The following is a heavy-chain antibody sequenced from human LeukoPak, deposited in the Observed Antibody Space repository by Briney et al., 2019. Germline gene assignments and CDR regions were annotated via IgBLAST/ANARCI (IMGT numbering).Heavy chain of an antibody. D-gene: IGHD5-12*01. CDR1: GYSFTSYW. Sequence: GESLKISCKGSGYSFTSYWIGWVRQMPGKGLEWMGIIYPGDSDIRYSPSFQGQVTISADKSINTAYLQWSSLKASDTAMYYCARPGPGYPQRPGFGYFDLWGRGTLVTVSS. CDR3: ARPGPGYPQRPGFGYFDL. J-gene: IGHJ2*01. V-gene: IGHV5-51*01. CDR2: IYPGDSDI.